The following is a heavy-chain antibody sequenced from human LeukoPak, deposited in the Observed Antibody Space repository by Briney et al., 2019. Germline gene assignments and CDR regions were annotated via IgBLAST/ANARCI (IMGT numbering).Heavy chain of an antibody. CDR2: ISAYNGNT. V-gene: IGHV1-18*01. Sequence: ASVKVSCKASGGTFSSYAISWVRQAPGQGLEWMGWISAYNGNTNYAQKLQGRVTMTTDTSTSTAYMELRSLRSDDTAVYYCARPRGEYYDSSGYYPNWFDPWGQGTLVTVSS. CDR3: ARPRGEYYDSSGYYPNWFDP. J-gene: IGHJ5*02. D-gene: IGHD3-22*01. CDR1: GGTFSSYA.